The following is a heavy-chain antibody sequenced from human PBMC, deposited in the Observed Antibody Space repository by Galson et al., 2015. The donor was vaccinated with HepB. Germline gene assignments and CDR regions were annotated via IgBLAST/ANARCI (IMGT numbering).Heavy chain of an antibody. CDR2: IRSKAYGGTT. CDR3: TRGRRYCSSTSCYLGY. J-gene: IGHJ4*02. D-gene: IGHD2-2*01. CDR1: GLTFGDYA. V-gene: IGHV3-49*04. Sequence: SLRLSCAASGLTFGDYAMSWVRQAPGKGLEWVGFIRSKAYGGTTEYAASVKGRFTISRDDSKSIAYLQMNSLKTEDTAVYYCTRGRRYCSSTSCYLGYWGQGTLVTVSS.